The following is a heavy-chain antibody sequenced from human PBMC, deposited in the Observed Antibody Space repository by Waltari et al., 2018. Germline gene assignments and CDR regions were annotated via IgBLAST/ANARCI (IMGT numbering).Heavy chain of an antibody. Sequence: EVQLVHSGAEVKTPGESLKIPCQGSGYSFTSYWIGWVRQMPGKGLEWMGIIYPGDSDARYSPSFEGQVTISADKSITTAYLQWSSLKASDTAMYYCARRGLEAAGWYFDYWGQGTLVTVSS. V-gene: IGHV5-51*01. J-gene: IGHJ4*02. CDR2: IYPGDSDA. CDR3: ARRGLEAAGWYFDY. CDR1: GYSFTSYW. D-gene: IGHD6-25*01.